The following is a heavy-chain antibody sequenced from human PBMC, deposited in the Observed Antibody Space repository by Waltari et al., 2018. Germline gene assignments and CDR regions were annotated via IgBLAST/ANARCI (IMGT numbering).Heavy chain of an antibody. Sequence: QVQLVQSGAEVKKPGASVKVSCKASGYTFTSYDINWVRQATGQGLEWMGWMNPNSGNTGYAQKFQGRVTMTRNTSISTAYMELSSLRSEDTAVYYCARGPEYSSSWYPYYYYYYYMDVWGKGTTVTVSS. CDR1: GYTFTSYD. D-gene: IGHD6-13*01. CDR3: ARGPEYSSSWYPYYYYYYYMDV. J-gene: IGHJ6*03. CDR2: MNPNSGNT. V-gene: IGHV1-8*01.